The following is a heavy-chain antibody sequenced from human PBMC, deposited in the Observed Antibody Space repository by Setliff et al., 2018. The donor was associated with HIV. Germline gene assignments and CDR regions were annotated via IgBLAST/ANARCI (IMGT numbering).Heavy chain of an antibody. CDR3: ARRGYGGYYFMDV. V-gene: IGHV5-51*01. CDR2: VYAGDSDT. Sequence: GESLKISCKGSGYSFTNYWVAWVRQMPGKGLEWVGIVYAGDSDTRYSPSFQGQVTISADKSISTAYLQWSSLKASDTAMYYCARRGYGGYYFMDVWGKGTTVTVSS. CDR1: GYSFTNYW. D-gene: IGHD6-13*01. J-gene: IGHJ6*03.